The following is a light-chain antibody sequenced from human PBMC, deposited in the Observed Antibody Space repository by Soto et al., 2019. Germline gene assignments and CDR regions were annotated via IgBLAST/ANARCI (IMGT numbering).Light chain of an antibody. V-gene: IGLV2-14*01. Sequence: QSALTQPASVSGSPGQSITISCTGTSSDVGGYKYVSWYQQHPDKAPKLIIFEVSNRPSGVSNRFSGSKSGNTASLTISGLQAEDEADYYCKSFTASDTLVFGAGTKLTVL. J-gene: IGLJ2*01. CDR3: KSFTASDTLV. CDR2: EVS. CDR1: SSDVGGYKY.